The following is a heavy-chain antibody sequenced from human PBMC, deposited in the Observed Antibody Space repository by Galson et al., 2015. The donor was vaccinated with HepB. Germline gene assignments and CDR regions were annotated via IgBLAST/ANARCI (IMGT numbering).Heavy chain of an antibody. CDR1: GGTFSSYA. Sequence: SVKVSCKASGGTFSSYAISWVRQAPGQGLEWMGGIIPIFGTANYAQRFQGRVTITADKSTSTAYMELSSLRSEDTAVYYCASCPQQLVGHYYYGMDVWGQGTTVTVSS. CDR2: IIPIFGTA. D-gene: IGHD6-6*01. J-gene: IGHJ6*02. V-gene: IGHV1-69*06. CDR3: ASCPQQLVGHYYYGMDV.